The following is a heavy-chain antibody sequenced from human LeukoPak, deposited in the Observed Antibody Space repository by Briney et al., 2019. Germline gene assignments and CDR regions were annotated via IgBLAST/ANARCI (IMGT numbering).Heavy chain of an antibody. CDR2: MNPDSGNT. CDR3: AKRGYSYGDFDF. V-gene: IGHV1-8*01. Sequence: ASVKVSCKASGYTFTSYDINWVRQATVRGLEWMGWMNPDSGNTGYAQKFQGRVTMTRNTSISTAYMELSSLRSEDTAVYYCAKRGYSYGDFDFWGQGTLVTVSS. J-gene: IGHJ4*02. D-gene: IGHD5-18*01. CDR1: GYTFTSYD.